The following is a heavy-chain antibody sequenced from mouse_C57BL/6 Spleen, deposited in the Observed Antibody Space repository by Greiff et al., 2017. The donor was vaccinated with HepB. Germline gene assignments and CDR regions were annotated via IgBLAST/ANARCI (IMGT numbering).Heavy chain of an antibody. CDR3: ASMVTTGAWFAY. J-gene: IGHJ3*01. V-gene: IGHV5-12*01. CDR2: ISNGGGST. D-gene: IGHD2-2*01. CDR1: GFTFSDYY. Sequence: EVKLVESGGGLVQPGGSLKLSCAASGFTFSDYYMYWVRQTPEKRLEWVAYISNGGGSTYYPDTVKGRSTISRDNAKNTLYLQMSRLKSEDTAMYYCASMVTTGAWFAYWGQGTLVTVSA.